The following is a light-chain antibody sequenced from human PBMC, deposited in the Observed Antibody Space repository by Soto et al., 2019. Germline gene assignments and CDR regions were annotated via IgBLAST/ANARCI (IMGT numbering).Light chain of an antibody. V-gene: IGLV2-14*01. CDR1: SGDFGRFNY. CDR2: DVS. CDR3: SSYTGSTTRYV. Sequence: QSALTQPASVTGSPGQSITISCTGTSGDFGRFNYVSWYQQHPGKAPKVMIYDVSNRPSGVSNRFSGSKSGNTASLTISGFQAEDEADYYCSSYTGSTTRYVFGAGTKVTVL. J-gene: IGLJ1*01.